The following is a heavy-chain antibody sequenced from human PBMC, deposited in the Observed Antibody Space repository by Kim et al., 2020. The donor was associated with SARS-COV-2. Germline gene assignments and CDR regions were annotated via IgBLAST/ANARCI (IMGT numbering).Heavy chain of an antibody. D-gene: IGHD5-12*01. Sequence: SETLSLTCTVSGGSISSGYYYWSWIRQPPGKGLEWIGNIYYSGSTYSNPSLKSRVTISVDTSKNQFTLKLSSVTAADTAVYYCARDLRGYAARRFDYWC. CDR2: IYYSGST. CDR3: ARDLRGYAARRFDY. J-gene: IGHJ4*01. V-gene: IGHV4-30-4*01. CDR1: GGSISSGYYY.